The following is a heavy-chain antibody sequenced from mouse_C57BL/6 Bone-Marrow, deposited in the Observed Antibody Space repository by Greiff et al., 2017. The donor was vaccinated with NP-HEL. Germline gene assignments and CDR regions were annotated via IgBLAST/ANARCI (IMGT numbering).Heavy chain of an antibody. CDR2: ISNGGGST. CDR3: ARPLYYDYDGFAY. Sequence: EVKVEESGGGLVQPGGSLKLSCAASGFTFSDYYMYWVRQTPEKRLEWVAYISNGGGSTYYPDTVKGRFTISRDNAKNTLYLQMSRLKSEDTAMYYCARPLYYDYDGFAYWGQGTLVTVSA. CDR1: GFTFSDYY. V-gene: IGHV5-12*01. D-gene: IGHD2-4*01. J-gene: IGHJ3*01.